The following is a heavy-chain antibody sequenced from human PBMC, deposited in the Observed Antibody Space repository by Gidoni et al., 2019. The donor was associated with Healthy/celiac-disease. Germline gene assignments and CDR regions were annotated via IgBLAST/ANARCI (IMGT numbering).Heavy chain of an antibody. V-gene: IGHV4-30-4*01. CDR2: IYYIGST. Sequence: QVQLQESGPGLVKPSQTLSLTFTVSGGPISSVDSYWSWIRQPPGKGLEWIGYIYYIGSTYYKPSIKSRVTISVDKSKNQCSLKLSSVTAEDTAVYYCARGVIAVAALDAFDIWGQGTMVTVSS. D-gene: IGHD6-19*01. CDR1: GGPISSVDSY. CDR3: ARGVIAVAALDAFDI. J-gene: IGHJ3*02.